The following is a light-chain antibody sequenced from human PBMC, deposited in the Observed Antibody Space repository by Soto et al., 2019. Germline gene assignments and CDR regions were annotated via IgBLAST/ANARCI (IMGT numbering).Light chain of an antibody. Sequence: QSALTQPASVSGSPGQSITLSCTGTSSDVGGYNFVSWYQRHPGKAPKLIIYDVNNRPSGVSNRFSGSKSGNTASLTISGLQAEDEGDYYCSSYTSSTTLGVVFGGGTKLTVL. CDR3: SSYTSSTTLGVV. CDR2: DVN. V-gene: IGLV2-14*03. J-gene: IGLJ2*01. CDR1: SSDVGGYNF.